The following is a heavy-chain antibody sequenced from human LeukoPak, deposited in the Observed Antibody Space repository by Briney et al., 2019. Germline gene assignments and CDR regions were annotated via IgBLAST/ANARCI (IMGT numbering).Heavy chain of an antibody. Sequence: GGSLRLSCAASGFTFSSYWMGWVRQAPGKGLEWVANIKQDGSEKYYVDSVKGRFTISRDNAKNSLYLQMNSLRAEDTAVYYCARAVVGAIHDASDIWGQGTMVTVSS. J-gene: IGHJ3*02. D-gene: IGHD1-26*01. CDR3: ARAVVGAIHDASDI. CDR2: IKQDGSEK. CDR1: GFTFSSYW. V-gene: IGHV3-7*01.